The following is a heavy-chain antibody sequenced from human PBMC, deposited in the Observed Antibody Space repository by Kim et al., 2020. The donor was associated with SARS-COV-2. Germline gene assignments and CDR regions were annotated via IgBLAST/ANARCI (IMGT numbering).Heavy chain of an antibody. CDR3: AKAGGSGSYSFDY. CDR1: GFTFNTYA. V-gene: IGHV3-23*03. Sequence: GGSLRLSCAASGFTFNTYAMAWVRQAPGKGLEWVSIIFSGGTGTYYADSVKGRFTISRDNSKNMRYLQMNSLRAEDTAVYYCAKAGGSGSYSFDYWGQGTLVTVSS. CDR2: IFSGGTGT. J-gene: IGHJ4*02. D-gene: IGHD3-10*01.